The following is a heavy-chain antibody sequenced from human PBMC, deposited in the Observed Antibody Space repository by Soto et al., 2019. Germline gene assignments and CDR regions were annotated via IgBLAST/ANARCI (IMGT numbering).Heavy chain of an antibody. CDR3: ARQMSLTSSYVH. Sequence: SETLSLTCTVSGDSVSGPYWNWIRQPPGKGLEWIGNTHYSGNNNYNPSLKSRVTISVDTSKNQFSLILSSVTAADTAVYYCARQMSLTSSYVHWGQGTLVTVSS. V-gene: IGHV4-59*02. D-gene: IGHD3-10*02. J-gene: IGHJ4*02. CDR1: GDSVSGPY. CDR2: THYSGNN.